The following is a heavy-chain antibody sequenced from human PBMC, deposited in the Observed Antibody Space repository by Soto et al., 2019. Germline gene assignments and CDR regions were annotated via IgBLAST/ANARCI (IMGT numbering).Heavy chain of an antibody. CDR3: AREDESSVYAGTFHH. CDR1: GVTFSNYV. Sequence: QVQLVGSGGGVVQPGTSLRLSCAASGVTFSNYVIHWVRQAPGQGLEWVALISHDGNNKQYGDSVTGRFTISRDNSKNTLSLQMDTLRAEDTAVYYCAREDESSVYAGTFHHWGQGSQVTVSS. J-gene: IGHJ1*01. D-gene: IGHD3-22*01. V-gene: IGHV3-30-3*01. CDR2: ISHDGNNK.